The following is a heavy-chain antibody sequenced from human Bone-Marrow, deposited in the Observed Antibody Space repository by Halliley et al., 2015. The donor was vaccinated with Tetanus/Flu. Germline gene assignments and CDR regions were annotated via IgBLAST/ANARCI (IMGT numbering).Heavy chain of an antibody. CDR1: GYTFANSA. D-gene: IGHD6-13*01. CDR3: AIAAGGTLTGY. V-gene: IGHV1-3*01. J-gene: IGHJ4*02. CDR2: INAGNGNT. Sequence: QVQLVQSGAEVKKPGASVKVSCKASGYTFANSAMHWVRQAPGQSLEWMGWINAGNGNTKYSQKVQGRVTITRDTSASTAYMELSSLRSEDTAVYYCAIAAGGTLTGYWGQGTLVTVSS.